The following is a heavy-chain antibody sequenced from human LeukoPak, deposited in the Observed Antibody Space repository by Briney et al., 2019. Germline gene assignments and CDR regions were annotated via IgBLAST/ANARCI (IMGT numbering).Heavy chain of an antibody. CDR1: GASISSFY. Sequence: SETLSLTCTVSGASISSFYWSWIRQPAGKGLEWIGRIYTSGTNYNPSLKSRVTISVDTSKNQFSLKLSSVTAADTAVYYCARDSRRANCSSTSCRYYYYGMDVWGQGTTVTVSS. V-gene: IGHV4-4*07. J-gene: IGHJ6*02. CDR3: ARDSRRANCSSTSCRYYYYGMDV. CDR2: IYTSGT. D-gene: IGHD2-2*01.